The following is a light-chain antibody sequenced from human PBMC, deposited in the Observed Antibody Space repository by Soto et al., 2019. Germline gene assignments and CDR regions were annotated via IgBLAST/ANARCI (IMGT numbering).Light chain of an antibody. CDR3: QQYYDTPLT. V-gene: IGKV4-1*01. Sequence: DIVVTQSPDSLAASLGERATINCQSSQSLFYSSDNKNYLRWYQQKPGQPPKLLIYWASTRESGVPERFSGAGSGTDFTLTISSLQAGDVAVYYCQQYYDTPLTFGGGTKVEIK. CDR1: QSLFYSSDNKNY. CDR2: WAS. J-gene: IGKJ4*01.